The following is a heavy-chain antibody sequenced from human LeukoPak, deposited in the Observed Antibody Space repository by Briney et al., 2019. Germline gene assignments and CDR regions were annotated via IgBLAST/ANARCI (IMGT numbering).Heavy chain of an antibody. Sequence: ASVKVSCKVSGYTLTVLSMHWVRQAPGKGLEWMGGFDPEDGETIYAQKFQGRVTMTEDTSTDTAYMELSSLRSEDTAVYYCATGLWEVRGGAFDIWGQGTMVTVSS. CDR3: ATGLWEVRGGAFDI. CDR2: FDPEDGET. CDR1: GYTLTVLS. D-gene: IGHD3-10*01. J-gene: IGHJ3*02. V-gene: IGHV1-24*01.